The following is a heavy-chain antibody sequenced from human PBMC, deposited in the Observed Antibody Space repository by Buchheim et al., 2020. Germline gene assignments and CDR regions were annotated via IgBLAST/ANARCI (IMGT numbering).Heavy chain of an antibody. J-gene: IGHJ6*02. CDR3: AKSPDRRATYDFWSGYYTDYYYYGMDV. V-gene: IGHV3-74*01. CDR2: LSHDGVNP. Sequence: EVQLVESGGGLVQPGGSLRLSCAASGFTFSSYVMHWVRQVPGKGLEWVSRLSHDGVNPGYADSVKGRFTISRDNAKNTLYLQMNSLRAEDTAVYYCAKSPDRRATYDFWSGYYTDYYYYGMDVWGQGTT. D-gene: IGHD3-3*01. CDR1: GFTFSSYV.